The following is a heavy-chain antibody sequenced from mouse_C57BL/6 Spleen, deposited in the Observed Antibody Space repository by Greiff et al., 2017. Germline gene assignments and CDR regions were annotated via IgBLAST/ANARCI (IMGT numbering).Heavy chain of an antibody. CDR1: GYTFTSYW. J-gene: IGHJ4*01. CDR3: ARTKGSSNYAMDY. CDR2: IDPSDSYT. D-gene: IGHD3-2*02. Sequence: QVQLQQPGAELVRPGTSVKLSCKASGYTFTSYWMHWVKQRPGQGLEWIGVIDPSDSYTNYNQKFKGKATLTVDTSSSTAYMQLSSLTSEDSAVYYCARTKGSSNYAMDYWGQGTSVTVSS. V-gene: IGHV1-59*01.